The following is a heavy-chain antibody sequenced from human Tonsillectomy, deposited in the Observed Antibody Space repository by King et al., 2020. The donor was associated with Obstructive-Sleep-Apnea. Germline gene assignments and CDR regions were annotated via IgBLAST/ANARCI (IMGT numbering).Heavy chain of an antibody. D-gene: IGHD6-19*01. Sequence: VQLVESGGGLVQPGGSLRLSCAASGFTFTSNWMHWVRQAPGKGLVWVSRINSDASGTTYADVVKGRFFISRDNAKNTVYLQMNTLRDEDTAVYYCVRGMSSSSGWPDWHFDLWGRGTLVTVSS. CDR1: GFTFTSNW. V-gene: IGHV3-74*03. J-gene: IGHJ2*01. CDR2: INSDASGT. CDR3: VRGMSSSSGWPDWHFDL.